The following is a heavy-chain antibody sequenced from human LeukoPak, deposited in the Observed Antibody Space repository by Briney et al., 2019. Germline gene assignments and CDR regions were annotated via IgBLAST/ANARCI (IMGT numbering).Heavy chain of an antibody. Sequence: GGSLRLSCAASGFSISSSAMNWVRQAPGKGLEWVSSINNVASHIYYAGSVRGRFTISRDNAKNSVYLQMNSLRAEDTAMYYCASDDTRYWFDPWGQGTLVTVSS. CDR2: INNVASHI. CDR1: GFSISSSA. CDR3: ASDDTRYWFDP. D-gene: IGHD5-18*01. J-gene: IGHJ5*02. V-gene: IGHV3-21*01.